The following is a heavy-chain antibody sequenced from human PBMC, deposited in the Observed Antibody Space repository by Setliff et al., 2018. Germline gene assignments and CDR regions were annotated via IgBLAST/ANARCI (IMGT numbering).Heavy chain of an antibody. D-gene: IGHD1-26*01. CDR1: GVSLSYHT. Sequence: SETLSLTCVVHGVSLSYHTWSWIRQSPGQGLEWIGDITHNGVTNYRRSLRSRVTMSVDTSTNRLSLRINFLTAADTAIYYCASRNSDGGPEYFQHWGQGALVTVSS. V-gene: IGHV4-34*01. CDR2: ITHNGVT. J-gene: IGHJ1*01. CDR3: ASRNSDGGPEYFQH.